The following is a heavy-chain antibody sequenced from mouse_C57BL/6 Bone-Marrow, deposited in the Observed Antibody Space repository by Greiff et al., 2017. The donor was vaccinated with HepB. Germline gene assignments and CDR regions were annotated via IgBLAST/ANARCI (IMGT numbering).Heavy chain of an antibody. Sequence: EVQRVESGPGMVKPSQSLSLTCTVTGYSITSGYDWHWIRHFPGNKLEWMGYISYSGSTNYNPSLKSRISITHDTSKNHFFLKLNSVTTEDTATYYCARRDLYYGFLAYWGQGTLVTVSA. J-gene: IGHJ3*01. D-gene: IGHD1-1*01. CDR3: ARRDLYYGFLAY. CDR1: GYSITSGYD. CDR2: ISYSGST. V-gene: IGHV3-1*01.